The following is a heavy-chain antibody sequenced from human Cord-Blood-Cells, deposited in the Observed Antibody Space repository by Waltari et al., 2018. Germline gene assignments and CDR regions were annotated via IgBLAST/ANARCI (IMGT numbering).Heavy chain of an antibody. CDR1: GGSISSSSYY. CDR2: IYYSGST. V-gene: IGHV4-39*07. D-gene: IGHD2-21*02. CDR3: ARDGVDLVVTAIDY. Sequence: QLQLQESGPGLVKPSETLSLTCTVSGGSISSSSYYWGWIRQPPGKGLEWIGSIYYSGSTYYNPSLKGRVTISVDTSKNQFSLKLSSVTAADTAVYYCARDGVDLVVTAIDYWGQGTLVTVSS. J-gene: IGHJ4*02.